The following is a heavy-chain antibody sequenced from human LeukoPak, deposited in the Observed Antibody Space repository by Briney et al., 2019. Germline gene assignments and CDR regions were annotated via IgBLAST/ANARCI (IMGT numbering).Heavy chain of an antibody. CDR2: ISSDGSST. V-gene: IGHV3-74*01. J-gene: IGHJ4*02. Sequence: PGGSLRLSCAASGFIFSTYGMHWVRQAPGKGLVWVSRISSDGSSTNYADSVKGRFTISRDNAKNTLYLQMNSLRAEDTAVYYCARAWGSGTYYAFFDYWGQGTLVTVSS. D-gene: IGHD1-26*01. CDR1: GFIFSTYG. CDR3: ARAWGSGTYYAFFDY.